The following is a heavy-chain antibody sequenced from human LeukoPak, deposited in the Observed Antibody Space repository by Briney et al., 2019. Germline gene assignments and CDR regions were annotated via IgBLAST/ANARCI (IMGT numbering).Heavy chain of an antibody. J-gene: IGHJ3*02. CDR2: ISSSSSYI. D-gene: IGHD6-13*01. CDR1: GFTFSSYS. V-gene: IGHV3-21*01. CDR3: ARVSIAAAVGAFDI. Sequence: GGSLRLSCAASGFTFSSYSMNWVRQAPGKGLEWVSSISSSSSYIYYADSVKGRFTISRDNAKNSLYLQMNSLRAEDTAVYYCARVSIAAAVGAFDIWGQGTMVTVSS.